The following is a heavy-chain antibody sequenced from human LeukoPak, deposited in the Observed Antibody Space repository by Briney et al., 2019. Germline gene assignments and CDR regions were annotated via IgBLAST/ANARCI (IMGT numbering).Heavy chain of an antibody. CDR3: AAWDIVVVPAAKDWFDP. V-gene: IGHV1-2*02. J-gene: IGHJ5*02. D-gene: IGHD2-2*01. CDR2: INPNSGGT. Sequence: ASVKVSCKASGYTFTSYYMHWVRQAPGQGLEWMGWINPNSGGTNYAQKFQGRVTMTRDTSISTAYMELSRLRSDDTAVYYCAAWDIVVVPAAKDWFDPWGQGTLVTVSS. CDR1: GYTFTSYY.